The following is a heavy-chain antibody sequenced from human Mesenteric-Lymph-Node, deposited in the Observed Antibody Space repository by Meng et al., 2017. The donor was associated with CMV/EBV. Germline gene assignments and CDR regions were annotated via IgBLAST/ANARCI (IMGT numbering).Heavy chain of an antibody. CDR1: GGSFSGYY. CDR3: ARGYQLLWGVWFDS. J-gene: IGHJ5*01. V-gene: IGHV4-34*01. D-gene: IGHD7-27*01. Sequence: AVYGGSFSGYYWTWVRQPPGKGLEWIGEMSHYGGSNYNPSLRSRVSISVDTSKNQFSLNLNSVTAADTAVYYCARGYQLLWGVWFDSWGQGNLVTVSS. CDR2: MSHYGGS.